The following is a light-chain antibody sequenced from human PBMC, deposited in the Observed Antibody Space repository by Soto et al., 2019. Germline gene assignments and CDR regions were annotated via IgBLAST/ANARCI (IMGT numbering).Light chain of an antibody. CDR2: VTSDGSH. CDR3: QAWGTGGV. CDR1: SGHSDYA. J-gene: IGLJ3*02. Sequence: QPVLTQSPSASASPGASVKLTCTLSSGHSDYAIAWHQQQPEKGPRYLMKVTSDGSHTKGDGIPDRFSGSSSGADRYLTISSLRSDDDADYYCQAWGTGGVFGGGTLLTVL. V-gene: IGLV4-69*01.